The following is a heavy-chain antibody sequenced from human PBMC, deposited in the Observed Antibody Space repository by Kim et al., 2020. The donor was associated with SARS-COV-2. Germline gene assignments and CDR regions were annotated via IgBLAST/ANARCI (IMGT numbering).Heavy chain of an antibody. CDR2: I. Sequence: INYANTVKGRFTIASDNAQNSLYRQMNSLRDEDTAVYYCARGSSGSPFDYWGQGTLVTVSS. J-gene: IGHJ4*02. D-gene: IGHD3-10*01. V-gene: IGHV3-48*02. CDR3: ARGSSGSPFDY.